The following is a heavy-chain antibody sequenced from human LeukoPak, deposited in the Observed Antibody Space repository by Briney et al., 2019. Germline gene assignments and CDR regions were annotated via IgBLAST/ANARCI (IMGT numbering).Heavy chain of an antibody. V-gene: IGHV3-30-3*01. Sequence: PGGSLRLSCAASGFTFSSYAMHWVRQAPGKGLEWVAVISYDGSNKYYADSVKGRFTISRDNSKNTLYLQMNSLRAEDTAVYYCARERTVTNFDYWGQGTLVTVSS. D-gene: IGHD4-17*01. CDR2: ISYDGSNK. CDR1: GFTFSSYA. CDR3: ARERTVTNFDY. J-gene: IGHJ4*02.